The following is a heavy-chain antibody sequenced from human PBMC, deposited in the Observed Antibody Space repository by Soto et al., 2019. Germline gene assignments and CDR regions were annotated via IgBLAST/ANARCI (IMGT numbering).Heavy chain of an antibody. V-gene: IGHV2-5*01. D-gene: IGHD2-2*01. CDR3: AHHTITPATNWFDP. Sequence: SGPTLVNPTQTLTLTCTFTGFSLTTSGVGVGWIRQPPGKALEWLALIYWNDDKRYSPSLRGRLTITKDTSKNQVVLAMTNMDPVDTATYYCAHHTITPATNWFDPWGLGTLVTVSS. CDR2: IYWNDDK. CDR1: GFSLTTSGVG. J-gene: IGHJ5*02.